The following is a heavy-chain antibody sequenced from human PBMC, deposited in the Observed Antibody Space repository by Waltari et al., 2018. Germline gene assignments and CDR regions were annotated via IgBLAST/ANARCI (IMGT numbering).Heavy chain of an antibody. D-gene: IGHD6-13*01. CDR2: ISVPGLTT. CDR3: AKVGGIAAAEFQFDF. J-gene: IGHJ4*02. CDR1: GFTFISYA. Sequence: EVQLLESGGGLVQPGGSLRLSCAASGFTFISYAMRWVRQAPGKGVVWVSRISVPGLTTFDAESVKGRFSISRDNSKNTLYLQINGLRADDTAVYYCAKVGGIAAAEFQFDFWGRGTLVTVSS. V-gene: IGHV3-23*01.